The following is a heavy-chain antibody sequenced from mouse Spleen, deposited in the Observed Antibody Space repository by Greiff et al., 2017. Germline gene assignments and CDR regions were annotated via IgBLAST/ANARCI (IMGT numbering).Heavy chain of an antibody. J-gene: IGHJ3*01. Sequence: EVQLQQSGPGMVKPSQSLSLTCTVTGYSITSGYDWHWIRHFPGNKLEWMGYISYSGSTNYNPSLKSRISITHDTSKNHFFLKLNSVTTEDTATYYCARGEAAWFAYWGQGTLVTVSA. CDR3: ARGEAAWFAY. CDR2: ISYSGST. V-gene: IGHV3-1*01. CDR1: GYSITSGYD.